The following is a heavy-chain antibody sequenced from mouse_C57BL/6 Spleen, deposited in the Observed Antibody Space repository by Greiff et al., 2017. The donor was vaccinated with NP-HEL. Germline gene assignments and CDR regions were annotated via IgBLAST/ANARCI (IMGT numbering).Heavy chain of an antibody. D-gene: IGHD1-1*01. V-gene: IGHV1-64*01. CDR1: GYTFTSYW. CDR2: IHPNSGST. J-gene: IGHJ4*01. CDR3: ARGGFGTVVARYAMDY. Sequence: QVQLQQPGAELVKPGASVKLSCKASGYTFTSYWMHWVKQRPGQGLEWIGMIHPNSGSTNYNEKFKSKATLTVDKSSSTAYMQLSSLTSEDSAVYYCARGGFGTVVARYAMDYWGQGTSVTVSS.